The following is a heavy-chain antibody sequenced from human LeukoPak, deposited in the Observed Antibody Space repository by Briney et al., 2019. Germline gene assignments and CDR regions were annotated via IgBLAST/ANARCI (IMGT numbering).Heavy chain of an antibody. CDR1: GGSFSGYY. J-gene: IGHJ4*02. D-gene: IGHD1-26*01. Sequence: SETLSLTCAVSGGSFSGYYWSWIRQPPGKGLGWIGEINHSGSTNYNPSLKSRVTISVDTSKNQFSLKLSSVTAADTAVYYCARAFSGSYRGYFDYWGQGTLVTVSS. CDR2: INHSGST. V-gene: IGHV4-34*01. CDR3: ARAFSGSYRGYFDY.